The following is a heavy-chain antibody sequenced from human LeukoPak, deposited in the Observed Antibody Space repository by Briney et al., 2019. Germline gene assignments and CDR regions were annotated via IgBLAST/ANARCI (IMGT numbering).Heavy chain of an antibody. J-gene: IGHJ4*02. CDR2: INHSGST. CDR1: GGSFSGYY. CDR3: ARSPSAVTIYYFDY. Sequence: PSETLSLTCAVYGGSFSGYYWSWIRQPPGKGREWIGEINHSGSTNYNPSLKSRVTISVDTSKNQFSLKLSSVTAADTAVYYCARSPSAVTIYYFDYWGQGTLVTVSS. D-gene: IGHD4-17*01. V-gene: IGHV4-34*01.